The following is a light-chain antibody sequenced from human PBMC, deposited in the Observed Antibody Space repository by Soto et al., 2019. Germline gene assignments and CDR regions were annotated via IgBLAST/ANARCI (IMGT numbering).Light chain of an antibody. V-gene: IGKV3-20*01. J-gene: IGKJ1*01. Sequence: EIVLTQSPGTLSLSPGESAALSCRASQSITSNYLVWYRQKPGQAPRLLIYAISSRAAGIPDRFSGSGSGTDXXLTITRXXXEDSXXYXCQQHSNSPWTFGQATRVEV. CDR3: QQHSNSPWT. CDR1: QSITSNY. CDR2: AIS.